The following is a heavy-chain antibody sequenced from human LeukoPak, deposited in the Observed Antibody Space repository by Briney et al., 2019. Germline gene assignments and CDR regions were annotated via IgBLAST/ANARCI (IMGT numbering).Heavy chain of an antibody. V-gene: IGHV3-23*01. CDR1: GFTFSSDA. Sequence: PGGSLRLSCAASGFTFSSDAMSWVRQAPGKGLEWASAISGSGGSTYYAASVKGRFTISRDNSNNTLYLQMNSLRAEDTAVYYCAKRAAYSRSSLVLPFDAFDLWGQGTMVTVSS. CDR3: AKRAAYSRSSLVLPFDAFDL. J-gene: IGHJ3*01. CDR2: ISGSGGST. D-gene: IGHD6-6*01.